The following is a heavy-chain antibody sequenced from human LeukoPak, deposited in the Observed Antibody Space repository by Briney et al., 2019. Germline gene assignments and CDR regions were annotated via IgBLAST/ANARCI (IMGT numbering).Heavy chain of an antibody. CDR2: IYYGGTT. D-gene: IGHD2-21*02. J-gene: IGHJ4*02. Sequence: PSETLSLTCSVSGDSASPYFWSWIRQPPGKGLEWIGYIYYGGTTNYNPSLNSRVTISIDTSQDQFSLKVNSVTAADTAVYYCARLTAGLYFDSWGQGKLVTVSS. CDR1: GDSASPYF. CDR3: ARLTAGLYFDS. V-gene: IGHV4-59*08.